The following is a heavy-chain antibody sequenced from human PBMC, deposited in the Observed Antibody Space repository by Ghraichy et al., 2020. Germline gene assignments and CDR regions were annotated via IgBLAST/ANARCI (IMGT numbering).Heavy chain of an antibody. D-gene: IGHD2-2*01. CDR1: GFTFSSYA. CDR2: ISGSGGST. CDR3: AHLSVVVPAAIHYYYYGMDV. Sequence: GGSLRLSCAASGFTFSSYAMSWVRQAPGKGLEWVSAISGSGGSTYYADSVKGRFTISRDNSKNTLYLQMNSLRAEDTAVYYCAHLSVVVPAAIHYYYYGMDVWGQGTTVTVSS. V-gene: IGHV3-23*01. J-gene: IGHJ6*02.